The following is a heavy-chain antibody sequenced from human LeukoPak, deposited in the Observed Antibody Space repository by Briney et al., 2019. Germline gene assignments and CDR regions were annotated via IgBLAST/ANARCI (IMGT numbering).Heavy chain of an antibody. Sequence: SETLSLTCTVSGASINNYYWNWIRQPTGEGLEWIGRIYASGSANYNPSLKTRVTMSVNTSNSQFSLNLSSVTAADTAIYYCARDPSIFFYFDYWGQGTLVAVSS. CDR2: IYASGSA. J-gene: IGHJ4*02. CDR1: GASINNYY. V-gene: IGHV4-4*07. CDR3: ARDPSIFFYFDY.